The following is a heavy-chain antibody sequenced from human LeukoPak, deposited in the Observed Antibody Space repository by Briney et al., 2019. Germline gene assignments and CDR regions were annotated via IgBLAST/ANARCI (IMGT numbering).Heavy chain of an antibody. CDR3: ARDNTYYYDSSGYCDY. V-gene: IGHV3-33*08. Sequence: LAGGSLRLSCAASGFTFSNYGMHWVRQAPGKGLEWVAVIWYDGTNKYYADSVKGRFTISRDNSKHTLYLQMNSLRAEDTAVYYCARDNTYYYDSSGYCDYWGQGTLVTVSS. J-gene: IGHJ4*02. CDR1: GFTFSNYG. D-gene: IGHD3-22*01. CDR2: IWYDGTNK.